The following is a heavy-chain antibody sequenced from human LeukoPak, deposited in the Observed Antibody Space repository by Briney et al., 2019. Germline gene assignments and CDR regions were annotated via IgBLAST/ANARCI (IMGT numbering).Heavy chain of an antibody. CDR3: ARAVAAAGLNY. Sequence: SETLSLTCAVYGGSFSGYYWSWIRQPPGKGLEWIGEINHSGSTNYNPSLKSRVTISVDTSKNQFSLKLSSVTAADTAVYYCARAVAAAGLNYWGQGTLVTVSS. J-gene: IGHJ4*02. CDR1: GGSFSGYY. D-gene: IGHD6-13*01. CDR2: INHSGST. V-gene: IGHV4-34*01.